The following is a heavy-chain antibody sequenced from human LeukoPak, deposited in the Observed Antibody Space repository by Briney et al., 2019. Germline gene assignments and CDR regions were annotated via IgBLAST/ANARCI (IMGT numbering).Heavy chain of an antibody. CDR3: ARDKFGGSSSWLPPVR. CDR1: GFTFSSYA. V-gene: IGHV3-64D*06. Sequence: GGSLRLSCSASGFTFSSYAMHWVRQAPGKGLEYVSAISSNGGSTYYADSVKGRFTISRDNSKNTLYLQMSSLRAEDTAVYYCARDKFGGSSSWLPPVRWGQGTLVTVSS. J-gene: IGHJ4*02. CDR2: ISSNGGST. D-gene: IGHD6-13*01.